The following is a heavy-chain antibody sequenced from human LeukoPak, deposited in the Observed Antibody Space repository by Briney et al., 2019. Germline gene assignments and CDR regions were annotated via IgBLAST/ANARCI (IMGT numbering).Heavy chain of an antibody. CDR1: GGSFSGYY. CDR2: INHSGRT. Sequence: SETLSLTCAVYGGSFSGYYWSWIRHPPGKGLEWIGEINHSGRTNYNPSLKSRVTISVDTSKNQFSLKLSSVTAADTAVYYCAREVGAGTAGLDSWGQGTLATVSS. D-gene: IGHD1-1*01. V-gene: IGHV4-34*01. J-gene: IGHJ4*02. CDR3: AREVGAGTAGLDS.